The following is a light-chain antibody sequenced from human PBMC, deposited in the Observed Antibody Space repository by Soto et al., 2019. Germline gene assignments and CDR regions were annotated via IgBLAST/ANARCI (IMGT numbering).Light chain of an antibody. Sequence: QSALTQPASVSGSPGQSITIACTGTSSDVGGYNYVSWYQHHPGKAPKLMICEVNNRPSVVSNRFSGSKSGNTASLTISGLQAEDEADYYCSSYTSSSTLVVFGGGTKVNVL. CDR2: EVN. J-gene: IGLJ2*01. CDR1: SSDVGGYNY. CDR3: SSYTSSSTLVV. V-gene: IGLV2-14*01.